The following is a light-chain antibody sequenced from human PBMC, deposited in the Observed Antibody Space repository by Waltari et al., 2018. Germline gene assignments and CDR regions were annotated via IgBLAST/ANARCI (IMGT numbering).Light chain of an antibody. J-gene: IGKJ1*01. CDR1: QGVSEW. CDR3: QQYDSYPVT. Sequence: DIQMTQSPSTLSASVGDSVTITCRAGQGVSEWLAWYQQKPGRAPDLLIYKASTLERGVSSRFRGSGSGTEFTLTINSLQPDDFATYYCQQYDSYPVTFGQGTKVEIK. V-gene: IGKV1-5*03. CDR2: KAS.